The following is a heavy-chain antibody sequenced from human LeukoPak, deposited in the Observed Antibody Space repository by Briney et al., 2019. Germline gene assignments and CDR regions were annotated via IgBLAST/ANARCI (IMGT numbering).Heavy chain of an antibody. CDR1: GFTFSSYS. D-gene: IGHD3-9*01. V-gene: IGHV3-21*01. J-gene: IGHJ4*02. CDR2: ISSSSSYI. Sequence: GGSLRLSCAASGFTFSSYSMNCVRQAPGKGLEWVSSISSSSSYIYYADSVKGRFTISRDNAKNSLYLQMNSLRAEDTAVYYCARDLRHYDILTGYYTFDYWGQGTLVTVSS. CDR3: ARDLRHYDILTGYYTFDY.